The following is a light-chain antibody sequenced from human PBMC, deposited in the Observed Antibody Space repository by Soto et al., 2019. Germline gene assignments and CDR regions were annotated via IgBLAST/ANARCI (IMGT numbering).Light chain of an antibody. V-gene: IGKV3-15*01. CDR3: QQYHYWWT. J-gene: IGKJ1*01. Sequence: EIVLTQSPGTLSLSPGERVTLSCSASQSVINNLALFQQKPGQVPRLLIYGASNRATGVSARFSGSGSGTESTLTISSLQSEDFAVYYCQQYHYWWTFGQGTKVDIK. CDR2: GAS. CDR1: QSVINN.